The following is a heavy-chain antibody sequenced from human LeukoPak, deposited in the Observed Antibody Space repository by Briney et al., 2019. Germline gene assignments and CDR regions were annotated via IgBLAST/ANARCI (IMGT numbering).Heavy chain of an antibody. CDR2: IKQDGSEK. J-gene: IGHJ4*02. Sequence: GGSLRLSCAASGFTSSNYWMSWVRQAPRKGLEWVANIKQDGSEKYYVDSVKGRFTISRDNAKNSLYLQMNSLRAEDTAVYYCARDRGSSGWYEFDYWGQGALVTVSS. CDR1: GFTSSNYW. D-gene: IGHD6-19*01. V-gene: IGHV3-7*01. CDR3: ARDRGSSGWYEFDY.